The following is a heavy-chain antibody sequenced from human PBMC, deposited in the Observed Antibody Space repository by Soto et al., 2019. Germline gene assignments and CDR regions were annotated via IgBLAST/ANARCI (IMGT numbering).Heavy chain of an antibody. CDR2: VNPSGGHT. Sequence: QVQLMQSGAEVKKPGASVKVSCKASGDTFTDYYIHWVRQAPGQGLEWMGTVNPSGGHTTYAQHCLGRGTMHRAPPPSTTYRELTSLTSDDTAIYCCASGGHVVVVTAALDYWGQGTLVTVSS. J-gene: IGHJ4*02. V-gene: IGHV1-46*01. CDR1: GDTFTDYY. CDR3: ASGGHVVVVTAALDY. D-gene: IGHD2-21*02.